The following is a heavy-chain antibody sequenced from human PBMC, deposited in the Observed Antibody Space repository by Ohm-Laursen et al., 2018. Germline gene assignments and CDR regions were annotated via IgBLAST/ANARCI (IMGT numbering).Heavy chain of an antibody. CDR3: ASGYRGAFDI. J-gene: IGHJ3*02. Sequence: SQTLSLTCAVYGGSFSGYYWSWIRQPPGKGLEWIGEINHSGSTNYNPSLKSRVTISVDTSKNQFSLKLSSVTAADTAVYYCASGYRGAFDIWGQGTMVTVSS. D-gene: IGHD1-14*01. CDR2: INHSGST. V-gene: IGHV4-34*01. CDR1: GGSFSGYY.